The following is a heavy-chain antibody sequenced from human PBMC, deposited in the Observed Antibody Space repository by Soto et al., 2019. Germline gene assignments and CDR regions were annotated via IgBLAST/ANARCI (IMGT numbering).Heavy chain of an antibody. J-gene: IGHJ4*02. D-gene: IGHD1-26*01. CDR3: ARGVVGATHHFDF. CDR2: ISAYNGNT. Sequence: QVQLVQSGGEVKKPGASVKVSCKASGYTFTSYGFTWVRQAPGQGLEWMGWISAYNGNTNYAQMLQGRVTMTTDRSTSTAYMELRSLRSDDTAVYCCARGVVGATHHFDFWGQGTLVTVSS. CDR1: GYTFTSYG. V-gene: IGHV1-18*01.